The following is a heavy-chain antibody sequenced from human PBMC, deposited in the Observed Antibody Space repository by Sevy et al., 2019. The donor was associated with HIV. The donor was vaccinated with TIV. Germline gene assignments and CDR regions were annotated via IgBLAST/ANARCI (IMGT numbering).Heavy chain of an antibody. CDR2: IRNKANSYTT. Sequence: GGSLRLSCAASGFTFSDYYMDWVRQAPGKGLEWVGRIRNKANSYTTEFAASVKGRFTISRDDSKNSLYLQMNSLRAEDTAVYFCARGKHISDYYGSFDYWGQGTLVTVSS. J-gene: IGHJ4*02. V-gene: IGHV3-72*01. CDR3: ARGKHISDYYGSFDY. CDR1: GFTFSDYY. D-gene: IGHD3-3*01.